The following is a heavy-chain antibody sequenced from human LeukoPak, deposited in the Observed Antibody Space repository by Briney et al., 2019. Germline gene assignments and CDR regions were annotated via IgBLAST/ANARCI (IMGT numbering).Heavy chain of an antibody. V-gene: IGHV3-66*01. CDR2: IYSGGST. Sequence: GGSLRLSCAASGFTVSSNYMSWVRQAPGKGLEWVSVIYSGGSTYYADSVKGRFTISRDNSKNTLYLQMNSLRAEDTAVYYCARDMSYYDSTSDYWGQGTLVTVST. J-gene: IGHJ4*02. D-gene: IGHD3-22*01. CDR3: ARDMSYYDSTSDY. CDR1: GFTVSSNY.